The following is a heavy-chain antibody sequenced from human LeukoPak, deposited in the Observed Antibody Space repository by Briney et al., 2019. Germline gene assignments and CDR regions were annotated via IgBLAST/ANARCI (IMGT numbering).Heavy chain of an antibody. CDR2: ISGDGGST. J-gene: IGHJ4*02. Sequence: GGSLRLSCAASGFTFDDYAMHWVRQAPGKGLEWVSLISGDGGSTYYADSVKGRFTISRDNSKNSLYLQMNSLRTEDTALYSCAKDYSGSYYGGDYWGQGTLVTVSS. V-gene: IGHV3-43*02. CDR3: AKDYSGSYYGGDY. D-gene: IGHD1-26*01. CDR1: GFTFDDYA.